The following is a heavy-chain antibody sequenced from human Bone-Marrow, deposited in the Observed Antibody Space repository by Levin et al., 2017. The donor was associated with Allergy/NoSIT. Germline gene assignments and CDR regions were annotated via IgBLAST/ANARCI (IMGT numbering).Heavy chain of an antibody. CDR1: GFNLSSFG. Sequence: GESLKISCAASGFNLSSFGMHWVRQAPGKGLEWVAVISYDGSNKYYVDSVKGRFTISRDNSKNTLFLQMNSLRAEDTAVYYCAKEDYGDYVLDYWGQGTLLTV. D-gene: IGHD4-17*01. CDR3: AKEDYGDYVLDY. J-gene: IGHJ4*02. CDR2: ISYDGSNK. V-gene: IGHV3-30*18.